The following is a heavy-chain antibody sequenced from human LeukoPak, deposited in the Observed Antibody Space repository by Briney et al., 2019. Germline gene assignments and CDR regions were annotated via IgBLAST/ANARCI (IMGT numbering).Heavy chain of an antibody. CDR2: ISGSGGST. V-gene: IGHV3-23*01. CDR1: GFTFSSYA. Sequence: GGSLRLSCAASGFTFSSYAMSWVRQAPGKGLEWVSAISGSGGSTYYADSVKGRFTISRDNSKNTLYLQMNSLRAEDTAVYYCAKDVLRFLEWLFLPYQFDYWGQGTLVTVSS. D-gene: IGHD3-3*01. CDR3: AKDVLRFLEWLFLPYQFDY. J-gene: IGHJ4*02.